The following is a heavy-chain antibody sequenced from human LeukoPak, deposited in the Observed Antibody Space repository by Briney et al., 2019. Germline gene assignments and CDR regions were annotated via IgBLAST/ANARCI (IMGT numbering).Heavy chain of an antibody. CDR1: RFTFSSYG. V-gene: IGHV3-30*02. CDR3: AKGDYYYYYMDV. Sequence: GGSLRLSCAASRFTFSSYGMHWVRQAPGKGLEWVAFIRYDGSNKYYADSVKGRFTISRDNSKNTLYLQMNSLRAEDTAVYYCAKGDYYYYYMDVWGKGTTVTISS. CDR2: IRYDGSNK. J-gene: IGHJ6*03.